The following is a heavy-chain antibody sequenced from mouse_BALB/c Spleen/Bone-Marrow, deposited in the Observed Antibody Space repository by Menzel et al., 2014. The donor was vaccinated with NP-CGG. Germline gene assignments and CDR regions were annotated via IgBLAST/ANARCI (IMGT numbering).Heavy chain of an antibody. CDR1: GFTFSNYW. V-gene: IGHV6-6*02. Sequence: DVKLVESGGGLVQPGGSMKLSCDASGFTFSNYWMNWVRQSPEKGLEWVAEIRLKSNNSPTHYAESVKGRFTISRDESKSSAYLQMNNLRTEDTGIYYCTSGNPFVYWGQGTLVIVSA. CDR2: IRLKSNNSPT. CDR3: TSGNPFVY. D-gene: IGHD2-1*01. J-gene: IGHJ3*01.